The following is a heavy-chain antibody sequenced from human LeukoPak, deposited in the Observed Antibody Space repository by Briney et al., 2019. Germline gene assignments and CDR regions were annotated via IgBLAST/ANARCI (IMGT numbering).Heavy chain of an antibody. V-gene: IGHV1-18*01. Sequence: GASVKVSCKASGYTFTSYGISWVRQAPGQGLEWMGWISACNGNTNYAQKLQGRVTMTTDTSTSTAYMELRSLRSDDTAVYYCARGLLSGYCTNGVCYSDERYNWFDPWGQGTLVTVSS. J-gene: IGHJ5*02. D-gene: IGHD2-8*01. CDR3: ARGLLSGYCTNGVCYSDERYNWFDP. CDR2: ISACNGNT. CDR1: GYTFTSYG.